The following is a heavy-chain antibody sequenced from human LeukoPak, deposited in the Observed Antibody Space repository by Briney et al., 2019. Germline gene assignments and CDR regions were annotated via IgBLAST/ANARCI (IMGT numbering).Heavy chain of an antibody. CDR2: ISSSSSYI. CDR1: GFTFSSYE. CDR3: ARSGSDSMGC. D-gene: IGHD1-26*01. J-gene: IGHJ4*02. Sequence: PGGSLRLSCAASGFTFSSYEMNWVRQAPGRGLEWVSYISSSSSYIYYADSVKGRFTISRDNAKNSLYLQMNSLRAEDTAVYYCARSGSDSMGCWGQGTLVTVSS. V-gene: IGHV3-21*05.